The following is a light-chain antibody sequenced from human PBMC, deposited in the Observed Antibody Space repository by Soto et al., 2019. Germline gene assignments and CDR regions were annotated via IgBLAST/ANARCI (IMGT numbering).Light chain of an antibody. J-gene: IGKJ2*01. CDR1: QTLLHSIGYNY. V-gene: IGKV2-28*01. CDR3: MQVLQTPYT. Sequence: IVMTQSPLSLPVTPGEPASISCRSSQTLLHSIGYNYLDWYLQRPGQSPQLLIYLGSNRASGVPDRFSGSGSGTDFTLKISRVEAEDVGVYYCMQVLQTPYTFGQGNKLEIK. CDR2: LGS.